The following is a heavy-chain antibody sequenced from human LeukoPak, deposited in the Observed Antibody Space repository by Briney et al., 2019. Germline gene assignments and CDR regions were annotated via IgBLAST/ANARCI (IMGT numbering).Heavy chain of an antibody. V-gene: IGHV4-59*01. J-gene: IGHJ4*02. CDR3: AREGYYDSSGTYYVNYADY. CDR1: GGSFSSYY. CDR2: IYYSGST. D-gene: IGHD3-22*01. Sequence: SGSLSLTCTASGGSFSSYYWSWIRQPPGKGLEWMGCIYYSGSTNYNTSIKSRVTISVDSSKDQFSLKLGSVTAADTAVYYCAREGYYDSSGTYYVNYADYWGQGTLVTVSS.